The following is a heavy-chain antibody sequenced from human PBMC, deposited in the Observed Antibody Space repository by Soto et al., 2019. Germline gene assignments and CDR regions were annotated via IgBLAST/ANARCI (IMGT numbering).Heavy chain of an antibody. CDR3: ARRTLWGNVDY. CDR1: GYTFSSYG. D-gene: IGHD3-10*01. J-gene: IGHJ4*02. CDR2: INAYNGNT. Sequence: QVHLVQSGAEVKKPGASVKVSCKASGYTFSSYGFSWVRQAPGQELEWMGWINAYNGNTNYAQNLQGRVTMTTDTSTSTAYMELRSLRSDDTAVYYCARRTLWGNVDYWGQGTLVTVSS. V-gene: IGHV1-18*01.